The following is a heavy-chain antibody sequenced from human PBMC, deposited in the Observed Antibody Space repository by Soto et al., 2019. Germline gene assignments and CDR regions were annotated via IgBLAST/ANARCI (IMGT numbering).Heavy chain of an antibody. Sequence: QVQLQESGPGLVTSSETLSRICFVSGEALGSGQSYWNWIRQAPGKGLSWIGQTFVTGATKYSASLKSRVTMSVDTSKSQISLTLTSVTAADSATYFCARGRSDSAGSSFGRRMDVWGQGTTVTVSS. D-gene: IGHD3-10*01. CDR1: GEALGSGQSY. CDR2: TFVTGAT. V-gene: IGHV4-61*01. J-gene: IGHJ6*02. CDR3: ARGRSDSAGSSFGRRMDV.